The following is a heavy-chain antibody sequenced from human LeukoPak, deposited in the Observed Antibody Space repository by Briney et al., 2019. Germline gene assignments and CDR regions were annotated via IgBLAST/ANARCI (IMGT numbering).Heavy chain of an antibody. D-gene: IGHD5-24*01. CDR3: ARGDGYNYHFDY. CDR2: INQDGSEK. J-gene: IGHJ4*02. CDR1: GITFSSYW. Sequence: GGSLRLSCAASGITFSSYWMSWVRQAPREGLEWVANINQDGSEKNCVDSVKGRLTISRDNAKNSLYLQMNSLRAEDTAVYYCARGDGYNYHFDYWGQGALVTVSS. V-gene: IGHV3-7*05.